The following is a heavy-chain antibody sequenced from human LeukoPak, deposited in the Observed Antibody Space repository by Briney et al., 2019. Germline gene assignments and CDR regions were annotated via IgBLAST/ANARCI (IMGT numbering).Heavy chain of an antibody. Sequence: SETLSLTCAVSGYSISSGYYWGWIRQPPGKGLEWIGSIYHSGSTYYNPSLKSRVTISADTSKNQFSLKLSSVTAADTAVYYCARHYYDSSGPAFDIWGQGTMVTVPS. CDR1: GYSISSGYY. CDR2: IYHSGST. J-gene: IGHJ3*02. CDR3: ARHYYDSSGPAFDI. V-gene: IGHV4-38-2*01. D-gene: IGHD3-22*01.